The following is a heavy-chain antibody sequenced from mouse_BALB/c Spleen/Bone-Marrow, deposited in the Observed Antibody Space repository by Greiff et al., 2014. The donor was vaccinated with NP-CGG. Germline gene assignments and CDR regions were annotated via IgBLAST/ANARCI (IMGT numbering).Heavy chain of an antibody. D-gene: IGHD1-1*01. CDR3: AREGYGSSYGFAY. CDR2: IYPYNGGS. J-gene: IGHJ3*01. CDR1: GYSFAGYT. V-gene: IGHV1-31*01. Sequence: VQLKQSGPELVKPGASMKISCKASGYSFAGYTMNWVKQSHGKNLEWIGLIYPYNGGSSYNQKFKGKATLTVDKSSSTAYMELLSLTSEDSAVYYCAREGYGSSYGFAYWGQGTLVTVSA.